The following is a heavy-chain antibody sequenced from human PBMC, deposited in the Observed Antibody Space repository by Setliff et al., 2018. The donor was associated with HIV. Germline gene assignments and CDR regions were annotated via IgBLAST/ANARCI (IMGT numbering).Heavy chain of an antibody. J-gene: IGHJ4*02. V-gene: IGHV4-39*01. Sequence: PSETLSLTCTVSGGSMRSSSFYWGWIRQAPGKGLEWIGSIYYSGTTYYNPSLKSRVTISVDTSKTQFSLKLNSVTAADTAVYYCGRAPDYWGQGTLVTVSS. CDR3: GRAPDY. CDR2: IYYSGTT. CDR1: GGSMRSSSFY.